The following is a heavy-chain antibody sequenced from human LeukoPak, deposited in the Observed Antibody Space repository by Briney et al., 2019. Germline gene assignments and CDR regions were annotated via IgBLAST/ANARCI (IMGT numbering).Heavy chain of an antibody. CDR3: ARVNGDIDY. CDR2: MNLNSANT. D-gene: IGHD4-17*01. J-gene: IGHJ4*02. CDR1: GYTFTSYD. Sequence: VASVKVSCKASGYTFTSYDINWVRQATGQGLEWKGWMNLNSANTGYAQKFQGRVTMTRNTSISTAYMELSSLRSEDTAMYYCARVNGDIDYWGQGTLVTVSS. V-gene: IGHV1-8*01.